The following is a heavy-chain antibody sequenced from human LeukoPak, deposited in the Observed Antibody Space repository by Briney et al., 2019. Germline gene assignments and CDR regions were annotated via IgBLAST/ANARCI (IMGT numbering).Heavy chain of an antibody. CDR3: ARDGCPTRYAFDI. D-gene: IGHD2-8*01. CDR1: GFTFSSYG. J-gene: IGHJ3*02. Sequence: GGSLRLSCAASGFTFSSYGMHWVRQAPGKGLEWVAVIWYDGSNKYYADSVKGRFTISRDNSKNTLYLQMNSLRAEDTAVYYCARDGCPTRYAFDIWGQGTMVTVSS. CDR2: IWYDGSNK. V-gene: IGHV3-33*01.